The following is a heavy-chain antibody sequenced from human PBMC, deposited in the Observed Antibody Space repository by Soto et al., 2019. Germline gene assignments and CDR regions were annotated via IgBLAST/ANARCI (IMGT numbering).Heavy chain of an antibody. Sequence: EVQLVESGGGLVQPGGSLRLSCAASGFTFSSYSMNWVRQAPGKGLEWVSYISSSSSTIYYADSVKGRFTISRDNAKNSLYLQMNSLRDEATAVYYCARGGAYCGGDCYPGAFDIWGQGTMVTVSS. V-gene: IGHV3-48*02. CDR3: ARGGAYCGGDCYPGAFDI. CDR1: GFTFSSYS. J-gene: IGHJ3*02. CDR2: ISSSSSTI. D-gene: IGHD2-21*02.